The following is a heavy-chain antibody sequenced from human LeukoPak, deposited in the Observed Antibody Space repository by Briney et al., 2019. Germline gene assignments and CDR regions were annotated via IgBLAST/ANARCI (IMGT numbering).Heavy chain of an antibody. Sequence: KTSQTLSLTCAISGDSVSSNSAAWNWFRQSPSRGLEWLGRTYYRSKWYNDYAVSVKSRITINPDTSKNQFSLQLNSVTAADTAVYYCARAEPRGSVWYPYWGQGTLVTVSS. V-gene: IGHV6-1*01. D-gene: IGHD6-13*01. CDR3: ARAEPRGSVWYPY. J-gene: IGHJ4*02. CDR1: GDSVSSNSAA. CDR2: TYYRSKWYN.